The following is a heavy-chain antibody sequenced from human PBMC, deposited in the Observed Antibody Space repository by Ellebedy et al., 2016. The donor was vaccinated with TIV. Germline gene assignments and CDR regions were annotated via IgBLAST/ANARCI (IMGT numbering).Heavy chain of an antibody. CDR2: ISSSGSTI. D-gene: IGHD4-23*01. Sequence: GESLKISCAASGFTFSDYYINWIRQAPGKGLEWVSYISSSGSTIYYADSVKGRFTISKDNAKKSLYLQMNSLRGEDTALYYCAKDPKSVGHYYGWDVWGQGTTVTVSS. J-gene: IGHJ6*02. CDR1: GFTFSDYY. CDR3: AKDPKSVGHYYGWDV. V-gene: IGHV3-11*01.